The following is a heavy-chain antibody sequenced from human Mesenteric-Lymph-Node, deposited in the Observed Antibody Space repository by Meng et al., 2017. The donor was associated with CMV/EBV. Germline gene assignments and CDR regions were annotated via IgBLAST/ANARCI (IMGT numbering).Heavy chain of an antibody. CDR1: GYTCTSFD. J-gene: IGHJ4*02. D-gene: IGHD6-19*01. Sequence: QEQLVQSGAEVKKPGASVKVSCKASGYTCTSFDINWVRQATGQGPEWMGWMNPNSGNTGYAQKFQGRVTLTRDTSISTAYMELSSLRSEDTAVYYCARGPSYSSGFPDCWGQGTLVTVSS. CDR2: MNPNSGNT. V-gene: IGHV1-8*02. CDR3: ARGPSYSSGFPDC.